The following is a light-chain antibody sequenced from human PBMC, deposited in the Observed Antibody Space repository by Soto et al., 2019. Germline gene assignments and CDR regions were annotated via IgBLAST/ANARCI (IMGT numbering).Light chain of an antibody. CDR2: EVS. J-gene: IGLJ1*01. CDR1: SSDVGAYDY. Sequence: QSALTQPASVSGSPGQSIAISCIGTSSDVGAYDYVSWYQQHPDRAPKLMIYEVSNRPSGVSNRFSGSKSVNTATLTISGLQAEDEADYYCSSYTSSSTRVFGTGTKLT. V-gene: IGLV2-14*03. CDR3: SSYTSSSTRV.